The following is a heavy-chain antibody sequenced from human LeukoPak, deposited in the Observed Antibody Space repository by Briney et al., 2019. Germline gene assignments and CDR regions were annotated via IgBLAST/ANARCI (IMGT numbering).Heavy chain of an antibody. J-gene: IGHJ4*02. CDR1: EFTFSSYA. V-gene: IGHV3-23*01. CDR2: ISGSGGST. Sequence: GGSLRLSCAASEFTFSSYAMNWVRQAPGKGLEWVSAISGSGGSTYYADSVKGRFTISRDNYKNILYLQMNSLRAEDTALYYCAKSYSGSYDNYFDYWGQGTLVIVSS. CDR3: AKSYSGSYDNYFDY. D-gene: IGHD1-26*01.